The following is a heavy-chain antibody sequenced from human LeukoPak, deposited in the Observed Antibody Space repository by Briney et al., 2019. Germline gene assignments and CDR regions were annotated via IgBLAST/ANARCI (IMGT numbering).Heavy chain of an antibody. CDR3: AKRGVVIRVILVGFHKEAYYFDS. Sequence: GGSLRLSCAASGFTFTSNWMSWVRQAPGKGLEWVAGISGSGGGTKYADSVKGRFTISRDNPKNTLYLQMNSLRAEDTAMYFCAKRGVVIRVILVGFHKEAYYFDSWGQGALVTVSS. CDR2: ISGSGGGT. J-gene: IGHJ4*02. CDR1: GFTFTSNW. V-gene: IGHV3-23*01. D-gene: IGHD3-22*01.